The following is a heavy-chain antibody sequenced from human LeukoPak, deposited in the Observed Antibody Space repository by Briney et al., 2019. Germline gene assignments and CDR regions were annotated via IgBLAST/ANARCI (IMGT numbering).Heavy chain of an antibody. D-gene: IGHD3-16*02. Sequence: ASVKVSCKASGYTFTSYGISWVRQAPGQGLEWMGWISAYNGNTNYAQKLQGRVTMTTDTSTSTAYMELRSLRSDDTAVYYCARDPGYDYVWGSYRYHDYWGQGTLVTVPS. CDR1: GYTFTSYG. CDR2: ISAYNGNT. CDR3: ARDPGYDYVWGSYRYHDY. V-gene: IGHV1-18*01. J-gene: IGHJ4*02.